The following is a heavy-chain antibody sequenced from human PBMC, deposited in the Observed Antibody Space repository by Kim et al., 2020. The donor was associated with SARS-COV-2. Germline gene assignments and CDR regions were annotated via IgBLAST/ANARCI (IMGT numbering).Heavy chain of an antibody. D-gene: IGHD3-10*01. CDR3: AKDIWDYSGMDV. V-gene: IGHV3-23*01. CDR2: ISGTGTDL. J-gene: IGHJ6*02. Sequence: GGSLRLSCAASGFGFSTNAMGWVRQVPGKGLEWVSSISGTGTDLYYADSVRGRFTISRDIGKSTLYLQMNSLRAEDTALYYCAKDIWDYSGMDVWGQGTTVTVSS. CDR1: GFGFSTNA.